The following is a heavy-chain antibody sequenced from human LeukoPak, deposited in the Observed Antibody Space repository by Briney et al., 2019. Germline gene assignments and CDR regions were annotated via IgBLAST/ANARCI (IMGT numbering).Heavy chain of an antibody. Sequence: VASVKVSCKASGYTFTGYYMHWVRQAPGQGLEWMGWINPNSGGTNYAQKFQGRVTMTRDTSISTDYMELSSLRSEDTAVYYCARDNSVGDVAWWFDPWGQGTLVTVSS. J-gene: IGHJ5*02. V-gene: IGHV1-2*02. CDR3: ARDNSVGDVAWWFDP. CDR1: GYTFTGYY. CDR2: INPNSGGT. D-gene: IGHD1-26*01.